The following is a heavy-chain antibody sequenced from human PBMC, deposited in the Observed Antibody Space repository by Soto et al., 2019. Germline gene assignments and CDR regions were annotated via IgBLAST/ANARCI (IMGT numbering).Heavy chain of an antibody. CDR3: ARDKMSSLVVETPHLFES. CDR1: GGSFKDYA. J-gene: IGHJ5*01. D-gene: IGHD2-15*01. V-gene: IGHV1-69*12. Sequence: QVQLVQSGAEVEKPGSSVKVSCRTSGGSFKDYAISWVQQAPGQGLEWMGGIVPVYGTTKYAQKFQGRVTIPADEATSTVYLVLSSLRSEDTALYFCARDKMSSLVVETPHLFESWGQGTLVTVSS. CDR2: IVPVYGTT.